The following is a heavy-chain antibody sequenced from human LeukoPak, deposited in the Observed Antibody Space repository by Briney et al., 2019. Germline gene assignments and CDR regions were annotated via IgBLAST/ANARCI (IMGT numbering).Heavy chain of an antibody. V-gene: IGHV4-59*01. CDR1: GGSITGYY. CDR2: IYYSGNS. CDR3: ARAHSNNWHVDY. J-gene: IGHJ4*02. Sequence: SETLSLTCTVSGGSITGYYWSWIRQPPGKGLEWIGYIYYSGNSDYNPSLKSRVSISVDTSKNQLSLKLSSVTAADTAVYYCARAHSNNWHVDYWGQGTMVTVSS. D-gene: IGHD1-1*01.